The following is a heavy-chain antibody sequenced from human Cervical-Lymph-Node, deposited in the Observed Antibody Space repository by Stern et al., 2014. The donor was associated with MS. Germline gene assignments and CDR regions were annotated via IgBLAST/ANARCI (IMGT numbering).Heavy chain of an antibody. V-gene: IGHV1-46*01. Sequence: QVQLGQSGAEVKKPGASVKVSCKASGYTFTSYYMHWVRQAPGQGLEWMGIINPSGGSTSYAQKFQGRVTMTRDTSTSTVYMELSSLRSEDTAVYYCARASVRPADYYYYGMDVWGQGTTVTVSS. CDR2: INPSGGST. J-gene: IGHJ6*02. CDR3: ARASVRPADYYYYGMDV. CDR1: GYTFTSYY.